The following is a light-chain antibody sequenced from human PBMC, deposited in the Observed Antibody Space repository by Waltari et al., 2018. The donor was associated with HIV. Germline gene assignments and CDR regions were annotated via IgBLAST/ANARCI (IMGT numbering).Light chain of an antibody. CDR3: GTWDTSLSAWI. CDR2: DNH. CDR1: SSNIATNY. Sequence: QSVLMQPPSVSATPGQKVTISCSGSSSNIATNYVSWYQHFPGTVPKVLIYDNHKRPSGIPDRFSGSKSGTSATLDISGLQTGDEAHYYCGTWDTSLSAWIFGTGTKVTVL. V-gene: IGLV1-51*01. J-gene: IGLJ1*01.